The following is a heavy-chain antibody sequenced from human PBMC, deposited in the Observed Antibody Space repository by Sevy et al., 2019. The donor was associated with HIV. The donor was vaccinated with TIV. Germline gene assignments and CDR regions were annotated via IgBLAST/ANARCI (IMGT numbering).Heavy chain of an antibody. CDR2: IIPIFGTA. J-gene: IGHJ6*02. CDR1: GGTFSSYA. Sequence: ASVKVSCKASGGTFSSYAISWVRQAPGQGLEWMGGIIPIFGTANYAQKFQGRVTITADESRRAAYMELSSLRSEDTAVYYCARQMKQSHYYYGMDVWGQGTTVTVSS. V-gene: IGHV1-69*13. CDR3: ARQMKQSHYYYGMDV. D-gene: IGHD6-19*01.